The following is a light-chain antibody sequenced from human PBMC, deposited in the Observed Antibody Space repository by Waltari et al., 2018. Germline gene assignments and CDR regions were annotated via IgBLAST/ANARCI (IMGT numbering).Light chain of an antibody. V-gene: IGLV1-40*02. CDR1: NSNIGAFQ. Sequence: QSVLTQPPSVSGAPGQRVTIPCLGTNSNIGAFQLHWYQKSPGAAPKLLIYGSSNRPAGVPDRFSGSKSDTSASLVITGLQVEDEGDFYCQSYDNILHGCVFGTGTKVIV. J-gene: IGLJ1*01. CDR3: QSYDNILHGCV. CDR2: GSS.